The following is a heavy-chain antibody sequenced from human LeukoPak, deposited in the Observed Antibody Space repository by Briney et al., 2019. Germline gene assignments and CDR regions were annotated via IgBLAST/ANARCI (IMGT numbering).Heavy chain of an antibody. V-gene: IGHV4-4*07. CDR1: GGSISSYY. D-gene: IGHD1-26*01. CDR3: AREGVRVGATTWYYYYMDV. Sequence: PSETLSLTCTVSGGSISSYYWSWIRQPAGKGLEWIGRIYTSGSTNYNPSLKSRVTMSVDTSKNQFSLKLTSVTAADTAVYYCAREGVRVGATTWYYYYMDVWGKGTTVPVSS. J-gene: IGHJ6*03. CDR2: IYTSGST.